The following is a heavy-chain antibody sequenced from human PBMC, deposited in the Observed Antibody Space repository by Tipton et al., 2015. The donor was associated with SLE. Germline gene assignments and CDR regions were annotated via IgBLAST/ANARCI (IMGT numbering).Heavy chain of an antibody. CDR1: GFTFSSYA. Sequence: SLRLSCAASGFTFSSYAMSWVRQAPGKGLEWLSLIASGGNTYYSDSVRGRATISRDHSKNTLFLHMDNLSAEDTALYYCARLMYGNTWSSTYYFDSWGQGTLVTVSS. CDR2: LIASGGNT. J-gene: IGHJ4*02. CDR3: ARLMYGNTWSSTYYFDS. V-gene: IGHV3-23*03. D-gene: IGHD6-13*01.